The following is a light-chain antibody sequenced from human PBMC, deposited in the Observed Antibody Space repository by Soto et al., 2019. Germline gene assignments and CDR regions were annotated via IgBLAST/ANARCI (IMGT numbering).Light chain of an antibody. V-gene: IGKV1-12*01. CDR1: QDIGSQ. CDR2: SAS. Sequence: DIQMTQSPSSMSASVGDRVTITCRASQDIGSQLGWYQQKPGKAPKLLIHSASTLQRGVPFRFSGSGSGTEFTLTISSLQSEDFATYYCHQVKTFPRTFGQGTKVEIE. CDR3: HQVKTFPRT. J-gene: IGKJ1*01.